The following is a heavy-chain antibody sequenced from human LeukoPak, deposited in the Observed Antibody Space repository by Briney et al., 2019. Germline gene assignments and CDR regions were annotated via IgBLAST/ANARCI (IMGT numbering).Heavy chain of an antibody. CDR3: ARSWNILGDINWFDP. D-gene: IGHD1-1*01. V-gene: IGHV4-59*01. CDR1: GGSMRSYN. CDR2: IYYGGST. Sequence: SGTLSLTCTVSGGSMRSYNYNWIRQPPGKGLEWIGNIYYGGSTNYNPSLKSRVTISIDTSKSQFSLKLSSVTAADTAMYYYARSWNILGDINWFDPWGQGTLVTVSS. J-gene: IGHJ5*02.